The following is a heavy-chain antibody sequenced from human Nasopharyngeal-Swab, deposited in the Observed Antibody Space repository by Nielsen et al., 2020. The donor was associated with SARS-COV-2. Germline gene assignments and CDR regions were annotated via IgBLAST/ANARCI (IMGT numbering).Heavy chain of an antibody. CDR2: IIPLFSTA. CDR3: ARAHPRSCTDGVCFRSQVYNWFDP. D-gene: IGHD2-8*01. Sequence: SVKASCRASGDTVSSSAITWARQTPRQGLESMGGIIPLFSTADYAQKFQGRVTITAVRSTSTAYMEMNSLRSEDTSVYYCARAHPRSCTDGVCFRSQVYNWFDPWGQGTLVTVSS. V-gene: IGHV1-69*06. J-gene: IGHJ5*02. CDR1: GDTVSSSA.